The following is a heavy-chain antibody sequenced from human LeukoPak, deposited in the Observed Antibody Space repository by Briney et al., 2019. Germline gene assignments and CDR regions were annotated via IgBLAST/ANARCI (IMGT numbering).Heavy chain of an antibody. CDR2: ISGSGGNT. J-gene: IGHJ4*02. Sequence: GVSLRLSCAASGFTFSSYAMSRPPPAPGKGREGVSAISGSGGNTYYAGSVKGRFTISRTNSKNPLYLQMNGLSAEDTAVYYCAKDLHGDYGEFDSWGQGTLVTVSS. CDR3: AKDLHGDYGEFDS. CDR1: GFTFSSYA. V-gene: IGHV3-23*01. D-gene: IGHD4-17*01.